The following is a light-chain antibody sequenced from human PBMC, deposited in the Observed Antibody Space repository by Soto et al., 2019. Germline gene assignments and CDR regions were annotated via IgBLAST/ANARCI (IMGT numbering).Light chain of an antibody. CDR2: KAS. J-gene: IGKJ5*01. CDR3: QQYNSYST. CDR1: QTISSW. Sequence: DIRMPQSPSTLSASVGDRVPITCRASQTISSWLAWYQQKPGKAPKLLIYKASSLESGFPSRFSGSGSGTEFTLTISSLQPDDFATYYCQQYNSYSTFGQGTRLEIK. V-gene: IGKV1-5*03.